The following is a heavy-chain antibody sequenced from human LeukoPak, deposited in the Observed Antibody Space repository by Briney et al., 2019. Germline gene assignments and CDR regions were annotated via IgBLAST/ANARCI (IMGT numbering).Heavy chain of an antibody. CDR1: GYTFTRYY. V-gene: IGHV1-46*01. Sequence: ASVKVSCKASGYTFTRYYLHWVRQAPGQGLEWMGIINPSGGSTRYAQKFQGRVTMTRDTSTSTVYMELKSLRSEDTAIYYCARGGIMITFGGVIVFPLDYWGQGTLVTVSS. J-gene: IGHJ4*02. CDR2: INPSGGST. D-gene: IGHD3-16*02. CDR3: ARGGIMITFGGVIVFPLDY.